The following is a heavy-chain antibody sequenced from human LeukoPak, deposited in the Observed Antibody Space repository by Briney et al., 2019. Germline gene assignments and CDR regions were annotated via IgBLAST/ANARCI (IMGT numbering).Heavy chain of an antibody. CDR2: IYYSGST. J-gene: IGHJ4*02. V-gene: IGHV4-39*01. CDR1: GGSLSSCSYY. Sequence: LETLSLTCTVSGGSLSSCSYYWGWIRQPPGKGLEWGGSIYYSGSTYYNPSLKSRVTISVDTSKNQFSLKLSSVTAADTAVYYCALQDMAGCDYWGQGTLVTVSS. CDR3: ALQDMAGCDY. D-gene: IGHD2-15*01.